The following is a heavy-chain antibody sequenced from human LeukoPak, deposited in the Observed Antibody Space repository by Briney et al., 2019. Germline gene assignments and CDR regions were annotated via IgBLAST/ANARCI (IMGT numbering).Heavy chain of an antibody. CDR3: ARRAAAGRCSDY. Sequence: GGSLRLSCAVPGFTFSDYYMSWIRQAPGKGLEWVSYISSGGSTISHADSVKGRFTISRDNAENSLYLQMNSLRAEDTAVYYCARRAAAGRCSDYWGQGTLVTVSS. CDR1: GFTFSDYY. D-gene: IGHD6-13*01. V-gene: IGHV3-11*01. J-gene: IGHJ4*02. CDR2: ISSGGSTI.